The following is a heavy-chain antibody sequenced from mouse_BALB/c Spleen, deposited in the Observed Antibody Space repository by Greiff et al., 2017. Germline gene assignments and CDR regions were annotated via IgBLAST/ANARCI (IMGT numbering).Heavy chain of an antibody. CDR1: GYTFTNYW. D-gene: IGHD2-14*01. CDR3: ARGGRYDMADWYFDV. Sequence: VQLQQSGAELVRPGTSVKISCKASGYTFTNYWLGWVKQRPGHGLEWIGDIYPGGGYTNYNEKFKGKATLTADTSSSTAYMQLSSLTSEDSAVYFCARGGRYDMADWYFDVWGAGTTVTVAS. J-gene: IGHJ1*01. CDR2: IYPGGGYT. V-gene: IGHV1-63*02.